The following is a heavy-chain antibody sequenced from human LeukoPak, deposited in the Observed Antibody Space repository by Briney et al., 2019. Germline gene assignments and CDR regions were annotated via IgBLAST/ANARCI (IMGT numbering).Heavy chain of an antibody. D-gene: IGHD2-8*01. J-gene: IGHJ4*02. V-gene: IGHV3-23*01. CDR2: ISGSGAGT. CDR3: AKMVREFYTISYYFDY. Sequence: PGGSLRLSCAASGFPFSGYAMNWVRQAPGKGLEWVSGISGSGAGTYYADSVKGRFTISRDNSKNTLYLQMNSLRADDMAVYYCAKMVREFYTISYYFDYWGQGTLVTVSS. CDR1: GFPFSGYA.